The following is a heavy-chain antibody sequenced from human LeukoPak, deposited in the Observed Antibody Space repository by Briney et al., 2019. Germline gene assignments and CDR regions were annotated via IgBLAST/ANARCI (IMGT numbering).Heavy chain of an antibody. CDR2: ISSSSSYI. J-gene: IGHJ4*02. V-gene: IGHV3-21*01. D-gene: IGHD3-22*01. Sequence: GGSLRLSCAASGFTFSSYSMNWVRQAPGKGLEWVSSISSSSSYIYYADSVKGRFTISRDNAKNSLYLQMNSLRAEGTAVYYCARMDDSSGYYYDYWGQGTLVTVSS. CDR1: GFTFSSYS. CDR3: ARMDDSSGYYYDY.